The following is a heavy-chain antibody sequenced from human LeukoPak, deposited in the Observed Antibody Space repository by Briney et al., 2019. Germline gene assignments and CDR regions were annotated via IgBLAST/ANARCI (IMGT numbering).Heavy chain of an antibody. CDR2: IYPGDSDT. CDR1: GYSFTSYW. V-gene: IGHV5-51*01. Sequence: GESLKISCKGSGYSFTSYWIGWVRQMPGKGLEWMGIIYPGDSDTRYSPSFQGQVTISADKSISTAYLQWSSLKASDTAMYYCARDHPPNPYGSGSYYNAVFDYWGQGTLVTVSS. D-gene: IGHD3-10*01. J-gene: IGHJ4*02. CDR3: ARDHPPNPYGSGSYYNAVFDY.